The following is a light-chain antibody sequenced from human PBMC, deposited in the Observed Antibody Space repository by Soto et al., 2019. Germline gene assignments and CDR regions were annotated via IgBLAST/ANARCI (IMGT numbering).Light chain of an antibody. CDR3: QQYDSSRWT. J-gene: IGKJ1*01. CDR1: QTVSRNY. V-gene: IGKV3-20*01. Sequence: EIVLTQSPGTLSLSPGERATLSCRASQTVSRNYLTWYQQKPGQAPRLLIYGATSRATGIPDRFSGSGSGTDFTLTISRLEPEDFAVYYCQQYDSSRWTFGQGTKVEVK. CDR2: GAT.